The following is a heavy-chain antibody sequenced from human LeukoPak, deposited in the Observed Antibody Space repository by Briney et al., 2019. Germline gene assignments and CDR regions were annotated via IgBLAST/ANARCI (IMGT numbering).Heavy chain of an antibody. J-gene: IGHJ4*02. Sequence: SETLSLTCAVSAYSISSGYYWGWIRQPPGKGLEWIGNIYHSGSTYYNPSLKSRVTMSVDTSKNQFSLKLSSVTAADTAVYYCARRGRYGYYFDYWGQGTLVTVSS. CDR3: ARRGRYGYYFDY. D-gene: IGHD5-18*01. CDR1: AYSISSGYY. V-gene: IGHV4-38-2*01. CDR2: IYHSGST.